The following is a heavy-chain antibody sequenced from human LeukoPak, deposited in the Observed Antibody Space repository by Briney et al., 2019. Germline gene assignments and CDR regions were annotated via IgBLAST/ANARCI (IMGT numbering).Heavy chain of an antibody. V-gene: IGHV3-74*01. D-gene: IGHD1-1*01. CDR3: ARDERPNYYYYGMDV. Sequence: GGSLRLSCAASGFDFSTYAINWVRQAPGKGLVWVSRINSDGSSTSYADSVKGRFTISRDNAKNTLYLQMNSLRAEDTAVYYCARDERPNYYYYGMDVWGQGTTVTVSS. CDR1: GFDFSTYA. CDR2: INSDGSST. J-gene: IGHJ6*02.